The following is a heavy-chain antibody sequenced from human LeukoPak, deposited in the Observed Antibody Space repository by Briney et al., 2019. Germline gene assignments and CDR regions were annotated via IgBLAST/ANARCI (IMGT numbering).Heavy chain of an antibody. CDR2: ISSSGNT. CDR3: ARDRRLRGWFDP. D-gene: IGHD2-8*01. Sequence: SETLSLTCTVSGGSTTIYYWTWIRQSAGKGLEWIGRISSSGNTNYNPSLKSRVTMSVDTSKNQFSLKLSSVTAADTAVYYCARDRRLRGWFDPWGQGTLVTVSS. CDR1: GGSTTIYY. J-gene: IGHJ5*02. V-gene: IGHV4-4*07.